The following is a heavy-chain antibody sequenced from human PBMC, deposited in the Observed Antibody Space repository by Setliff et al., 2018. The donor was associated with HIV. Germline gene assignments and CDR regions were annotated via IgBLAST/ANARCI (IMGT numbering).Heavy chain of an antibody. CDR1: GGSISSGGYY. J-gene: IGHJ4*02. Sequence: SETLSLTCTVSGGSISSGGYYWTWIRQPPGKGLEWIGYISHTGSTNFNPSLKSRVSMSVDLSKNQFSLLLVSVTAADTAVYFCARVPLYDATAYYSSFESWGPGILVTVSS. CDR2: ISHTGST. D-gene: IGHD2-21*01. CDR3: ARVPLYDATAYYSSFES. V-gene: IGHV4-61*08.